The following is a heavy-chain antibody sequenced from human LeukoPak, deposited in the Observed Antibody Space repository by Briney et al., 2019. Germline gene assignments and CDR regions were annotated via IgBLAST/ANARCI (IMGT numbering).Heavy chain of an antibody. J-gene: IGHJ4*02. V-gene: IGHV3-48*03. D-gene: IGHD3-22*01. CDR1: GFTFSSYE. Sequence: GGSLRLSCAASGFTFSSYEMNWVRQAPGKGLEWVSYISSSGSTIYYADSVKGRFTISRDNAKDSLYLQMNSLRAEDTAVYYCARVWHYYDSSGYYFDYWGQGTLVTVSS. CDR3: ARVWHYYDSSGYYFDY. CDR2: ISSSGSTI.